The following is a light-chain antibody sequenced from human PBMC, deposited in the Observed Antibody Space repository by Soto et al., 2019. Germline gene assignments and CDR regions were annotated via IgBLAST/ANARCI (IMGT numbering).Light chain of an antibody. Sequence: DIQMTQSPSSLSASVGDRVTITCQASQDISNYLNWYQQKPGKAPKLLIYDASNLDTGVPSRFSGSGSGTDFTFTISSLQSEDIATYYCQQYDNLPPFTFGPGTKVDIK. J-gene: IGKJ3*01. CDR1: QDISNY. V-gene: IGKV1-33*01. CDR2: DAS. CDR3: QQYDNLPPFT.